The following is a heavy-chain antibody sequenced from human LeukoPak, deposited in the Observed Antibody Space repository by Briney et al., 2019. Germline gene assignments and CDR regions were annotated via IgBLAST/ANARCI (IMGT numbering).Heavy chain of an antibody. CDR3: TRPGSHYPEEY. CDR2: ISAYSGNT. V-gene: IGHV1-18*01. CDR1: GYTFTNYG. J-gene: IGHJ4*02. D-gene: IGHD1-14*01. Sequence: ASVKVSCKASGYTFTNYGIFWVRQAPGQGLEWMGWISAYSGNTNYAQKLQGRVTMTTETSTSTAYMELESLRSDDTAVYYCTRPGSHYPEEYWGQGTLVTVSS.